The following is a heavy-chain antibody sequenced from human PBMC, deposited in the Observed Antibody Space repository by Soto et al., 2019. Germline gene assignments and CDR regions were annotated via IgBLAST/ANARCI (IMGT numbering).Heavy chain of an antibody. J-gene: IGHJ4*02. V-gene: IGHV3-53*01. Sequence: GGSLRLSCAASGFTVSSNYMSWVRQAPGKGLEWVSVIYSGGSTYYADSVKGRFTISRDNSKNTLYLQMNSLRAEDTAVYYCARASGSYGNSPFDYWGQGTLVTVSS. D-gene: IGHD1-26*01. CDR3: ARASGSYGNSPFDY. CDR1: GFTVSSNY. CDR2: IYSGGST.